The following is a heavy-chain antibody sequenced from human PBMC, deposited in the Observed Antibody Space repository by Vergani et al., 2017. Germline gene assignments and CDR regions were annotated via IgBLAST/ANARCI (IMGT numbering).Heavy chain of an antibody. J-gene: IGHJ5*02. CDR2: INAGNGNT. Sequence: QVQLVQSGAEVKKPGASVKVSCKASGYTFTSYAMHWVRQAPGQRLEWMGWINAGNGNTKYSQKFKGRVTITRDTSASTAYMELSSLRSEDTAVYYCARAHVDTALNWFDPWGQGTLVTVSS. CDR3: ARAHVDTALNWFDP. D-gene: IGHD5-18*01. CDR1: GYTFTSYA. V-gene: IGHV1-3*01.